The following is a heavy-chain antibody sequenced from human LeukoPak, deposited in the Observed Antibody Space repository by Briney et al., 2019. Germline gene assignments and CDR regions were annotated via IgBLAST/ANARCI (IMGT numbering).Heavy chain of an antibody. J-gene: IGHJ4*02. V-gene: IGHV4-31*03. CDR1: GDSINNGGYY. CDR2: IYYSGSS. Sequence: SETLSLTCTVSGDSINNGGYYWSWIRQHPGKSLEWIGYIYYSGSSYYNPSLRSRVTISVDTSKNHFSLKLSSVTAADTAVFYCARHTATMTYFDYWGQGTLVTVSS. CDR3: ARHTATMTYFDY. D-gene: IGHD5-12*01.